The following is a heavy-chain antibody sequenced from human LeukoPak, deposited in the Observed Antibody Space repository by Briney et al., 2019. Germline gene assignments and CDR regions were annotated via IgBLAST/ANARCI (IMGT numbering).Heavy chain of an antibody. J-gene: IGHJ5*02. CDR1: GGSISSSSDY. CDR2: IYYSGST. D-gene: IGHD4-17*01. CDR3: AREFDYEGVDP. V-gene: IGHV4-39*02. Sequence: SETLSLTCTVSGGSISSSSDYWGWLRQPPGKGLEWIGSIYYSGSTYYNPSLKSRVTISVDTSKNQFSLELSSLTAADTAVYYCAREFDYEGVDPWGQGTLVTVSS.